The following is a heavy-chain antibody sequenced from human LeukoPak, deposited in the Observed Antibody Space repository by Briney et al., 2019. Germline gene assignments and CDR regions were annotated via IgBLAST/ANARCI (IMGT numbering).Heavy chain of an antibody. CDR1: GGSISSCSYY. J-gene: IGHJ4*02. CDR2: IYTSGST. V-gene: IGHV4-61*02. D-gene: IGHD3-22*01. Sequence: PSETLSLTCTVSGGSISSCSYYWSWIRQPAGKGLEWIGRIYTSGSTNYNPSLKSRVTISVDTSKNQFSLKLSSVTAADTAVYYCARDLPGSYYDSSGYAWGVWGQGTLVTVSS. CDR3: ARDLPGSYYDSSGYAWGV.